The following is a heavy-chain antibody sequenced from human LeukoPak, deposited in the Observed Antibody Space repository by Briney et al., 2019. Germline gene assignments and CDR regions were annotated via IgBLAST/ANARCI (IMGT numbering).Heavy chain of an antibody. J-gene: IGHJ6*04. D-gene: IGHD3-10*02. Sequence: GGSLRLSCAASGFKFSTYSMNWVRQAPGKGLEWVSYISSSGSTIYYADSVKGRFTISRDNAKNSLYLQMNSLRAEDTAVYYCAELGITMIGGVWGKGTTVTISS. V-gene: IGHV3-48*04. CDR3: AELGITMIGGV. CDR2: ISSSGSTI. CDR1: GFKFSTYS.